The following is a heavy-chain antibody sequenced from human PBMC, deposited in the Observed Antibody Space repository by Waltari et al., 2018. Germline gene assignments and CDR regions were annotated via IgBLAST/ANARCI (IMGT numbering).Heavy chain of an antibody. D-gene: IGHD3-10*01. CDR3: ARITMVRGVMYWCDP. CDR2: IDWDDDK. CDR1: GFSLSTSGMC. V-gene: IGHV2-70*15. Sequence: QVTLRESGPALVKPTQTLTLTCTFSGFSLSTSGMCVSWIRQPPGKALEWLARIDWDDDKYYSTSLKTRLTISKDTSKNQVVLTMTNMDPVDTATYYCARITMVRGVMYWCDPWGQGTLVTVSS. J-gene: IGHJ5*02.